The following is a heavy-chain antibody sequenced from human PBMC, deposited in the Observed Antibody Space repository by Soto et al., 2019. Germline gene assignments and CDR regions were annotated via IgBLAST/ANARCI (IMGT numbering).Heavy chain of an antibody. Sequence: QVQLQESGPGLVKPSETLSLTCTVSGGSISTNHYYWGWIRQPPGKGLEWIGSIYYSGGTFYNPSLKSRVTISGDTSKNQFSLKLNSVTAADTAVYYCASGWGSGWYLGWGQGTLVTVSS. D-gene: IGHD6-19*01. J-gene: IGHJ4*02. CDR2: IYYSGGT. V-gene: IGHV4-39*01. CDR1: GGSISTNHYY. CDR3: ASGWGSGWYLG.